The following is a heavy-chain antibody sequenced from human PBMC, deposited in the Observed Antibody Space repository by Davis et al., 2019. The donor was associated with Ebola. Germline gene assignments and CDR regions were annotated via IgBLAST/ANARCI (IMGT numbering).Heavy chain of an antibody. CDR2: IKQDGSEK. CDR3: ARRMDV. Sequence: GESLKISCAASGFTSSSYWMSWVRQAPGKGLEWVANIKQDGSEKYYVDSVKGRFTISRDNAKNSLYLQMNSLRAEDTAVYYCARRMDVWGQGTTVTVSS. V-gene: IGHV3-7*01. CDR1: GFTSSSYW. J-gene: IGHJ6*02.